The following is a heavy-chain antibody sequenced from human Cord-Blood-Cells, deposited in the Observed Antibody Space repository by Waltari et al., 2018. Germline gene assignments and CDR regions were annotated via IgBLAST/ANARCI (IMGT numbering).Heavy chain of an antibody. V-gene: IGHV3-30*04. CDR2: ISYDGSNK. Sequence: QVQLVESGGGVVQPGRSLRLSCAASGFTFRSYAMPWVRQAPGKGLEWVAVISYDGSNKYYADSVKGRFTISRDNSKNTLYLQMNSLRAEDTAVYYCARQIGSSHDYWGQGTLVTVSS. D-gene: IGHD6-13*01. CDR1: GFTFRSYA. CDR3: ARQIGSSHDY. J-gene: IGHJ4*02.